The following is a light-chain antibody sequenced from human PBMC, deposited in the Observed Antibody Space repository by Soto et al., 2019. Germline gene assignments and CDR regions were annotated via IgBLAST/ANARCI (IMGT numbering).Light chain of an antibody. CDR3: SSYTSSSTPYWV. CDR1: GSNIGSNS. J-gene: IGLJ3*02. Sequence: QSVLTQPPSVSAAPGQTVTISCSGSGSNIGSNSVSWYQQVPGTAPKLLLYDNNKRPSGIPDRFFGSKSGTSATLGIAGLQTADEADYYCSSYTSSSTPYWVFGGGTKLTVL. CDR2: DNN. V-gene: IGLV1-51*01.